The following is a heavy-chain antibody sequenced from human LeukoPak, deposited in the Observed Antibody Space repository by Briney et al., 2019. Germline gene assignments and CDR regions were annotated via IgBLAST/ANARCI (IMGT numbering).Heavy chain of an antibody. CDR1: GFTFSSYS. J-gene: IGHJ3*02. D-gene: IGHD5-12*01. V-gene: IGHV3-21*01. Sequence: GGSLRLSCAASGFTFSSYSMNWVRQAPGKGLEWVSSISSSSSYIYYADSVKGRFTISRDNAKNSLYLQMNSLRAEDTAVYYCARDPWPTDAFDIWGQGTMVTVSS. CDR3: ARDPWPTDAFDI. CDR2: ISSSSSYI.